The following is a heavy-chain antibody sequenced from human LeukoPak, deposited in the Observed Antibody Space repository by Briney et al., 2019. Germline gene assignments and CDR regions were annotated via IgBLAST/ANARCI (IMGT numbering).Heavy chain of an antibody. CDR3: VRDIGSYPPEK. CDR1: GFSASSTY. Sequence: GGSLRLSCAASGFSASSTYMSWVRQAPGKGLEWVSLMYSHGLTSYGDSVRGRFTISRDTSKNTLHLQMNSLRAEDTAIYYCVRDIGSYPPEKWGQGTLVTVSS. D-gene: IGHD1-26*01. V-gene: IGHV3-53*01. CDR2: MYSHGLT. J-gene: IGHJ4*02.